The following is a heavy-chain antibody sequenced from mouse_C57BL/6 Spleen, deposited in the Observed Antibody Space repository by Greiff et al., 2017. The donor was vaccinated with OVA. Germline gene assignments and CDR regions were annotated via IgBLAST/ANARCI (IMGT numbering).Heavy chain of an antibody. CDR2: IYPRSGNT. D-gene: IGHD2-1*01. J-gene: IGHJ3*01. CDR1: GYTFTSYG. Sequence: VKLVESGAELARPGASVKLSCKASGYTFTSYGISWVKQRTGQGLEWIGEIYPRSGNTYYNEKFKGKATLTADKSSSTAYMELRSLTSEDSAVYFCAKDGNGAYWGQGTLVTVSA. V-gene: IGHV1-81*01. CDR3: AKDGNGAY.